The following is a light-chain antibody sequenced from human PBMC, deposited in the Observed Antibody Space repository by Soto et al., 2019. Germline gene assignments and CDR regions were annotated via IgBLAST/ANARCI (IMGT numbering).Light chain of an antibody. J-gene: IGKJ5*01. Sequence: IQMTQTPSTLSASVGDGVIITCRASQSVSSWLAWYQHKPGKAPNLLIYKASRLASGVPSRFSGSGSGTEFTLTISSLQPDDFATYYCQQHRSYPVTFGQGTRLEIK. CDR3: QQHRSYPVT. V-gene: IGKV1-5*03. CDR1: QSVSSW. CDR2: KAS.